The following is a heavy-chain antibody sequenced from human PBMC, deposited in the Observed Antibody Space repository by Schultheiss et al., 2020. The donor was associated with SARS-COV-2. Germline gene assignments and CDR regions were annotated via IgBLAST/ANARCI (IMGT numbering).Heavy chain of an antibody. D-gene: IGHD6-19*01. CDR2: ISSSSSYI. CDR1: GFTFSGSA. J-gene: IGHJ4*02. V-gene: IGHV3-21*04. Sequence: GGSLRLSCAASGFTFSGSAMHWVRQAPGKGLEWVSSISSSSSYIYYTDSVKGRFTISRDNAKNSLYLQMNSLRAEDTAVYYCAKDVHSSGWHFDYWGQGTLVTVSS. CDR3: AKDVHSSGWHFDY.